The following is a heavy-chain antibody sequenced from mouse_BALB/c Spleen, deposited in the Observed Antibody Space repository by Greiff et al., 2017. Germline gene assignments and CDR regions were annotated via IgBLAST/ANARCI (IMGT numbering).Heavy chain of an antibody. Sequence: LQQPGSELVRPGASVKLSCKASGYTFTSYWMHWVKQRPGQGLEWIGNIYPGSGSTNYDEKFKSKATLTVDTSSSTAYMQLSSLTSEDSAVYYCTTPPPQPYYYGSSSFAYWGQGTLVTVSA. CDR1: GYTFTSYW. D-gene: IGHD1-1*01. CDR2: IYPGSGST. CDR3: TTPPPQPYYYGSSSFAY. V-gene: IGHV1S22*01. J-gene: IGHJ3*01.